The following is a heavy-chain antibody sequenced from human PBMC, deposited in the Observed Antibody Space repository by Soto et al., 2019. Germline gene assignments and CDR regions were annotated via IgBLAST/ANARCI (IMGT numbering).Heavy chain of an antibody. V-gene: IGHV3-30*18. CDR1: GFTFSSYG. Sequence: GASVKVSCAASGFTFSSYGMHWVRQAPGKGLEWVAVISYDGSNKYYADSVKGRFTISRDNSKNTLYLQMNSLRAEDTAVYYCAKDLGVRGVIISYYYYYGMDVWGQGTTVTVSS. J-gene: IGHJ6*02. CDR2: ISYDGSNK. CDR3: AKDLGVRGVIISYYYYYGMDV. D-gene: IGHD3-10*01.